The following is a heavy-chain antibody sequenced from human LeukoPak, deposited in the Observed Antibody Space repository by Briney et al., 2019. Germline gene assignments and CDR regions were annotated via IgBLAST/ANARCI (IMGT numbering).Heavy chain of an antibody. V-gene: IGHV3-21*01. J-gene: IGHJ5*02. D-gene: IGHD3-10*01. Sequence: GGSLRLSCAASGFTFSSYSMNRVRQAPGKGLEWVSSISSSSSYIYYADSVKGRFTISRDNAKNSLYLQMNSLRAEDTAVYYCARDWDWMGGSGSYPFDPWGQGTLVTVSS. CDR2: ISSSSSYI. CDR3: ARDWDWMGGSGSYPFDP. CDR1: GFTFSSYS.